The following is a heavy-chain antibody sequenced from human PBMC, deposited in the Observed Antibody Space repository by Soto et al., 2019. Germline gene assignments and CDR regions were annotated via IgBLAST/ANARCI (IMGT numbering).Heavy chain of an antibody. D-gene: IGHD2-2*01. J-gene: IGHJ5*02. CDR1: GFTFSNAW. CDR2: IKSKTDGGTT. V-gene: IGHV3-15*01. Sequence: GGSLRLSCAASGFTFSNAWMSWVRQAPGKGLEWVGRIKSKTDGGTTDYAAPVKGRFTISRDDSKNTLYLQMNSLKTEDTAVYYCTTDLIVVVPAAMTWNWFDPWGQGTLVTVSS. CDR3: TTDLIVVVPAAMTWNWFDP.